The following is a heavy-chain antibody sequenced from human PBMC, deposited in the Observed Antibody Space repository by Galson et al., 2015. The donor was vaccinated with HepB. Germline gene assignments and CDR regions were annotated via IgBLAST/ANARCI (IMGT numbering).Heavy chain of an antibody. CDR3: ARGRLMTLYYYGSGRGGWFDP. Sequence: ETLSLTCAVYGGSFSGYYWSWIRQPPGKGLEWIGEINHSGSTNYNPSLKSRVTISVDTSKNQFSLKLSSVTAADTAVYYCARGRLMTLYYYGSGRGGWFDPWGQGTLVTVSS. CDR2: INHSGST. D-gene: IGHD3-10*01. CDR1: GGSFSGYY. J-gene: IGHJ5*02. V-gene: IGHV4-34*01.